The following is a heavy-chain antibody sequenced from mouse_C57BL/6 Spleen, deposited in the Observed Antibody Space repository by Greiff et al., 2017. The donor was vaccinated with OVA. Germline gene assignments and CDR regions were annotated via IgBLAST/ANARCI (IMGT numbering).Heavy chain of an antibody. Sequence: EVQLQQSGPELVKPGASVKISCKASGYTFTDYYMNWVKQSHGKSLEWIGDINPNNGGTSYNQKFKGKATLTVDKSSSTAYMELRSLTSEDSAVYYCAREGITTVVADYFDYWGQGTTLTVSS. D-gene: IGHD1-1*01. J-gene: IGHJ2*01. CDR2: INPNNGGT. CDR1: GYTFTDYY. CDR3: AREGITTVVADYFDY. V-gene: IGHV1-26*01.